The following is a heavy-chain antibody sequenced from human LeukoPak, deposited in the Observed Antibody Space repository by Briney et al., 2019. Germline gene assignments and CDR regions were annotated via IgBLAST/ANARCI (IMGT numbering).Heavy chain of an antibody. Sequence: SGTLSLTCAVSGGSISSSNWWTWVRQPPGKGLEWIGEIYHTGIINYNPSLKSRVTISVDKSMNQFSLRLTSVTAADTAVYFCARGGGSHYEIDYWGQGTLVTVSS. J-gene: IGHJ4*02. CDR1: GGSISSSNW. D-gene: IGHD3-10*01. CDR2: IYHTGII. V-gene: IGHV4-4*02. CDR3: ARGGGSHYEIDY.